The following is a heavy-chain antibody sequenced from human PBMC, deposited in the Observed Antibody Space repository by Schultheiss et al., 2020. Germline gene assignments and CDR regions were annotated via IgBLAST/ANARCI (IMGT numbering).Heavy chain of an antibody. V-gene: IGHV1-18*01. J-gene: IGHJ4*02. CDR1: GYTFTSYG. CDR2: ISAYNGNT. CDR3: AISRADYYDSSGYSY. D-gene: IGHD3-22*01. Sequence: ASVKVSCKASGYTFTSYGISWVRQAPGQGLEWMGWISAYNGNTNYAQKLQGRVTMTTDTSTSTAYMELSSLRSEDTAVYYCAISRADYYDSSGYSYWGQGTLVTVSS.